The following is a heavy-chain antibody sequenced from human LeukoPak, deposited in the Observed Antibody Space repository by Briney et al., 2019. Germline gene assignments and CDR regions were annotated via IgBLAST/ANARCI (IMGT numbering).Heavy chain of an antibody. CDR1: GGSFSGYY. Sequence: SETLSLTCAVYGGSFSGYYWSWIRQPPGKGLEWIGEINHSGSTNYNPSLKSRVTISVDTSKNQFSLQLSSVTVADTAVYYCARGVRGSTSWNSYYNYCYLDVWGKGTTVTVSS. V-gene: IGHV4-34*01. J-gene: IGHJ6*03. CDR3: ARGVRGSTSWNSYYNYCYLDV. D-gene: IGHD1-7*01. CDR2: INHSGST.